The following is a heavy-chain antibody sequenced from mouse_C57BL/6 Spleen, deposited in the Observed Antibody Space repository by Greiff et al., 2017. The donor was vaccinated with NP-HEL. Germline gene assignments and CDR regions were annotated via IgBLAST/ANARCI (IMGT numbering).Heavy chain of an antibody. CDR1: GYAFSSSW. CDR2: IYPGDGDT. J-gene: IGHJ2*01. D-gene: IGHD1-1*01. V-gene: IGHV1-82*01. Sequence: QVQLQQSGPELVKPGASVKISCKASGYAFSSSWMNWVKQRPGKGLEWIGRIYPGDGDTNYNGKFKGKATLTADKSSSTAYMQLSSLTSEDSAVYFCARDRAYGSTYFDYWGQGTTLTVSS. CDR3: ARDRAYGSTYFDY.